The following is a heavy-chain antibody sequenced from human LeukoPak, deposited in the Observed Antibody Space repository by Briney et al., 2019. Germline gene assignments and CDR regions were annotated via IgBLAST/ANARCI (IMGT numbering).Heavy chain of an antibody. J-gene: IGHJ3*02. CDR2: ISAYNGNT. Sequence: GASVKVSCKASGYTFTNYVISWVRQAPGQGLEWMGCISAYNGNTNYAQKLQGRVAMTTDTSTSTAYMELRSLRSDDTAVYYCARDVRLGGDGTDAFDIWGQGIMVTVSS. V-gene: IGHV1-18*01. CDR3: ARDVRLGGDGTDAFDI. D-gene: IGHD2-21*02. CDR1: GYTFTNYV.